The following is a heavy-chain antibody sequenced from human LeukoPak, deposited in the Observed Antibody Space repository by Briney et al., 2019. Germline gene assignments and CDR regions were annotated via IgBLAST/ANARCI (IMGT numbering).Heavy chain of an antibody. D-gene: IGHD1-26*01. Sequence: GGSLRLSCAGSGFTLSSYQMSLVRQAPGKGLEWVAVIWYDGSNKYYPDSVKGRFTISRDNSKNTLYLQMNSLRAEDTAVYYCARSLRGSYYHYYYGMDVWGQGTTVTVSS. CDR3: ARSLRGSYYHYYYGMDV. J-gene: IGHJ6*02. V-gene: IGHV3-33*08. CDR2: IWYDGSNK. CDR1: GFTLSSYQ.